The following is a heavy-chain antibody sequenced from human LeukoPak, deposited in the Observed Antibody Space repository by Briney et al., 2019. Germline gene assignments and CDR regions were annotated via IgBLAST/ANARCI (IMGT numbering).Heavy chain of an antibody. D-gene: IGHD5-18*01. V-gene: IGHV4-59*01. Sequence: SETLSLTCTVSGGSISGYYWHWIRQSPGMGLEWIGYINYSGTTDYNPSLKSRVTISVGTSKNQFTLSLRSATAADTAVDYCAREYSSFEYWGQGILVTVSS. CDR1: GGSISGYY. J-gene: IGHJ4*02. CDR2: INYSGTT. CDR3: AREYSSFEY.